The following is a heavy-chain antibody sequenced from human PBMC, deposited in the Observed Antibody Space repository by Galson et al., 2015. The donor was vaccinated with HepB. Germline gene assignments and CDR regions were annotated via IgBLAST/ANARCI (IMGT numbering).Heavy chain of an antibody. V-gene: IGHV1-69*13. CDR3: ARDGDCGGDCSNAFDI. CDR1: GGTFSSYA. D-gene: IGHD2-21*02. J-gene: IGHJ3*02. Sequence: SVKVSCKASGGTFSSYAISWVRQAPGQGLEWMGGIIPIFGTANYAQKFQGRVTITADESTSTAYMELSSLRSEDTAVYYCARDGDCGGDCSNAFDIWGQGTMVTVSS. CDR2: IIPIFGTA.